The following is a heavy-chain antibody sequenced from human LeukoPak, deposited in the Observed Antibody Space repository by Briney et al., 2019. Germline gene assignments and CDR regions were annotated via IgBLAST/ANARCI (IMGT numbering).Heavy chain of an antibody. V-gene: IGHV4-39*01. CDR3: AHTNHYYFD. CDR2: ICYGGTT. D-gene: IGHD2/OR15-2a*01. J-gene: IGHJ4*02. CDR1: GGSTSRPDHC. Sequence: SEALSLTCAVSGGSTSRPDHCWAWIRQPPGKGPEWTLSICYGGTTYYNPSLKSRVTISVDTSTNKFALKLSYVTAADTAVYYCAHTNHYYFDWGQGTLVTVSS.